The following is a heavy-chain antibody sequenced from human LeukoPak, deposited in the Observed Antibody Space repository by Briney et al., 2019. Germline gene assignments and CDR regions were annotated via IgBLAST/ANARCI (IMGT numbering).Heavy chain of an antibody. V-gene: IGHV3-7*01. CDR2: IKKDGSEK. D-gene: IGHD2-21*02. Sequence: GGSLRLSCVPSGFSVSAYSLSWVRQAPGKGLEWVAKIKKDGSEKDYVDSVKGRFTISRDDAKASLYLQLNSLRVEDAAVYYCARGFQSGDSPVWGQGTLVTVSS. J-gene: IGHJ4*02. CDR1: GFSVSAYS. CDR3: ARGFQSGDSPV.